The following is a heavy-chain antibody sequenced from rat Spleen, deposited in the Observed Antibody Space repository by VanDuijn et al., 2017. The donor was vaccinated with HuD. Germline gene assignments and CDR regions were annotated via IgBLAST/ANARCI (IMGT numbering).Heavy chain of an antibody. CDR2: ITNSGGTT. CDR3: ARGDWELG. CDR1: GFIFNNYW. Sequence: EVQLVESGGGLVQPGRSLKLSCVASGFIFNNYWMTWIRQAPGKGLEWVATITNSGGTTHYPDSVKGRFTISRDNAKSTLYLQMNSLRSEDTATYYCARGDWELGWGQGVMVTVSS. V-gene: IGHV5-31*01. D-gene: IGHD5-1*01. J-gene: IGHJ2*01.